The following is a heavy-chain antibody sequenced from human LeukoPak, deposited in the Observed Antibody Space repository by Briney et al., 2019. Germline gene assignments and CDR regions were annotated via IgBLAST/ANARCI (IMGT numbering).Heavy chain of an antibody. CDR3: AKDYMFYSGYDSYYFDY. J-gene: IGHJ4*02. D-gene: IGHD5-12*01. V-gene: IGHV3-30*02. Sequence: GGSLRLSCAASGFTFRSYGMHWVRQAPGKGLEWVAFIRYDGSNKYYADSVKGRFTISRDNSKNTLYLQMNSLRAEDTAVYYCAKDYMFYSGYDSYYFDYWGQGTLVTVSS. CDR1: GFTFRSYG. CDR2: IRYDGSNK.